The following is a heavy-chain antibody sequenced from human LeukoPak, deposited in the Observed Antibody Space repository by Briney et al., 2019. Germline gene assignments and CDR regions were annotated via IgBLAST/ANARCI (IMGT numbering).Heavy chain of an antibody. V-gene: IGHV4-39*01. J-gene: IGHJ6*03. D-gene: IGHD3-22*01. Sequence: SETLSLTCTVSGGSISSSSYYWGWIRQPPGKGLEWIGSIYYSGSTYYNPSLKSRVTISVDTSKNQFSLKLSSVTAADTAVYYCARVSNHRSMIVVVRYYYYMDVWGKGTTVTVSS. CDR2: IYYSGST. CDR3: ARVSNHRSMIVVVRYYYYMDV. CDR1: GGSISSSSYY.